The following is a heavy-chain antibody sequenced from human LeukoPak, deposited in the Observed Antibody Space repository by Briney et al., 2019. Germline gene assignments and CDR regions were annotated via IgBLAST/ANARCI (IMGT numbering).Heavy chain of an antibody. CDR2: IYHSGST. J-gene: IGHJ4*02. V-gene: IGHV4-30-2*01. CDR1: GGSISSGGYS. D-gene: IGHD3-22*01. Sequence: SETLSLTCAVSGGSISSGGYSWSWLRQPPGKGLEWIGYIYHSGSTYHNPSLKSPVTISVDRSKNQFTLKLSSVTAADTAVYYCARLYYYDSSGYYMDYWGQGTLVTVSS. CDR3: ARLYYYDSSGYYMDY.